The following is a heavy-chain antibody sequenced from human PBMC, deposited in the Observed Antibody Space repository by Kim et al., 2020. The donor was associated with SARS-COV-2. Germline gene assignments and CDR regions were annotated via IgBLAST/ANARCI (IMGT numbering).Heavy chain of an antibody. CDR3: ARGMGSGSYFPPPVY. V-gene: IGHV4-34*01. Sequence: SETLSLTCAVYGGSFSGYYWSWIRQPPGKGLEWIGEINHSGSTNYNPSLKSRVTISVDTSKNQFSLKLSSVTAADTAVYYCARGMGSGSYFPPPVYWGQGTLVTVCS. CDR2: INHSGST. J-gene: IGHJ4*02. CDR1: GGSFSGYY. D-gene: IGHD3-10*01.